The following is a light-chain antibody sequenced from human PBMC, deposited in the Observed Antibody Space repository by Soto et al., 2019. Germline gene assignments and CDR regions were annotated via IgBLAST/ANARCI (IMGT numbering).Light chain of an antibody. CDR1: QSVSSY. CDR2: DAS. J-gene: IGKJ3*01. V-gene: IGKV3-11*01. Sequence: EIVLTQSPATLSLSPGERATLSCRASQSVSSYLAWYQQKPGQAPRRLIYDASNRATGIPARFSGSGSGTDFTLPISSLEPEDFAVYYCQQRSNWPPIFTFRPGTKVDIK. CDR3: QQRSNWPPIFT.